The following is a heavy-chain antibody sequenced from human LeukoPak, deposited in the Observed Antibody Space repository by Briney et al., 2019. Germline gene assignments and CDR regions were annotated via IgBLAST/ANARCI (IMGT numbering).Heavy chain of an antibody. CDR3: AKDWFATTDY. CDR2: ITTDETT. V-gene: IGHV3-74*01. J-gene: IGHJ4*02. D-gene: IGHD3-3*01. CDR1: GFPFSVAW. Sequence: GGSLRLSCAASGFPFSVAWMHWFRQVPGKGLMWVSRITTDETTTYADSVRGRFTISRDNAKNTVYLQMNSLRVEDTAVYYCAKDWFATTDYWGQGILVTVSS.